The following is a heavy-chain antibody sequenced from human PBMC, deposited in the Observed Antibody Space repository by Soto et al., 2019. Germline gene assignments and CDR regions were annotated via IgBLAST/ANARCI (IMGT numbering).Heavy chain of an antibody. V-gene: IGHV3-15*01. CDR3: ATTVIYSGYDWVFDD. Sequence: EVQLVESGGGLVKPGGSLRLSCAASGFTFINAWMNWVRQAPGKGLEWVGRIKSKTDGGTTDYAAPVKGRFTISRDDSKNTLYLQMNSLKTEDTAVYYGATTVIYSGYDWVFDDWGQGTLGTVSS. J-gene: IGHJ4*02. CDR2: IKSKTDGGTT. D-gene: IGHD5-12*01. CDR1: GFTFINAW.